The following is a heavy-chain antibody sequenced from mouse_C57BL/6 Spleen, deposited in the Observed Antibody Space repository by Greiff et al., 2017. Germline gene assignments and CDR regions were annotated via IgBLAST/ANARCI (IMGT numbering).Heavy chain of an antibody. V-gene: IGHV1-22*01. CDR3: ARIYDGYYGAY. J-gene: IGHJ3*01. Sequence: EVQLVESGPELVKPGASVKMSCKASGYTFTDYNMHWVKQSHGKSLEWIGYINPNNGGTSYNQKFKGKATLTVNKSSSTAYMELRSLTSEDSAVYYCARIYDGYYGAYWGQGTLVTVSA. CDR1: GYTFTDYN. D-gene: IGHD2-3*01. CDR2: INPNNGGT.